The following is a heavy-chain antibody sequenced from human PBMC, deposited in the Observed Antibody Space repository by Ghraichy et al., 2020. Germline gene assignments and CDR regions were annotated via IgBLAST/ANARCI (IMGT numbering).Heavy chain of an antibody. CDR2: IYYSGST. D-gene: IGHD5-18*01. V-gene: IGHV4-39*01. J-gene: IGHJ4*02. CDR3: ASRSKLWLYHSFDY. Sequence: SQTLSLTCTVSGGSISSSSYYWGWIRQPPGKGLEWIGSIYYSGSTYYNPSLKSRVTISVDTSKNQFSLKLSSVTAADTAVYYCASRSKLWLYHSFDYWGQGTLVTVSS. CDR1: GGSISSSSYY.